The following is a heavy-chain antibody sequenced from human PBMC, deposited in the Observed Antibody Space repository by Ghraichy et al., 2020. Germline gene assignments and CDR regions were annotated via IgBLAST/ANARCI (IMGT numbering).Heavy chain of an antibody. J-gene: IGHJ4*02. CDR2: IYSGGSI. Sequence: GEYLNISCAASGFTVSSSFMSWVRQAPGKGLQWVSIIYSGGSIYYADSVKGRFTISRDNSKNTLFLQMNTLRPEDTAVYYCARVINSWSGYDYHPRFFEYWGQGTLVTVSS. V-gene: IGHV3-53*01. CDR3: ARVINSWSGYDYHPRFFEY. CDR1: GFTVSSSF. D-gene: IGHD5-12*01.